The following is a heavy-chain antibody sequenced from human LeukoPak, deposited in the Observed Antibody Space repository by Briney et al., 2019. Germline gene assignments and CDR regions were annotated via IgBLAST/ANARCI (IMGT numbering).Heavy chain of an antibody. CDR3: ARVSDIAAAGTSFGY. CDR2: INPNSGGT. J-gene: IGHJ4*02. D-gene: IGHD6-13*01. Sequence: ASVKVSCKASGYTFTGYYMRWVRQAPGQGLEWMGWINPNSGGTNYAQKFQGRVTMTRDTSISTAYMELSRLRSDDTAVYYCARVSDIAAAGTSFGYWGQGTLVTVSS. CDR1: GYTFTGYY. V-gene: IGHV1-2*02.